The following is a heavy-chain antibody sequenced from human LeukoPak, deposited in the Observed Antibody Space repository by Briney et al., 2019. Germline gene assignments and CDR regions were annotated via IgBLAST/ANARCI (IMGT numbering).Heavy chain of an antibody. CDR1: GGSISSYY. V-gene: IGHV4-59*12. J-gene: IGHJ6*01. CDR2: IYYSGST. Sequence: SETLSLTCTVSGGSISSYYWSWIRQPPGKGLEWIGYIYYSGSTNYNPSLKSRVTISLDKSAKQVSLRLTSVTAADTAIYYCARDSSAPRSYFALDVWGQGTTVTVSS. CDR3: ARDSSAPRSYFALDV. D-gene: IGHD6-19*01.